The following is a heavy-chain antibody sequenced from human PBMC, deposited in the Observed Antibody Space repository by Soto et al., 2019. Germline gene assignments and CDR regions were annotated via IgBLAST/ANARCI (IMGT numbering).Heavy chain of an antibody. CDR3: ARPGLIAAATDY. D-gene: IGHD6-13*01. V-gene: IGHV4-39*01. CDR2: IYYSEST. J-gene: IGHJ4*02. Sequence: PAETLSLTCTVSGGSLSSSSYYWGWIRQPPGKELEWIGRIYYSESTYYNPSLKSRVTISLDTSKNQFSLKLSSVTAADTAVYYCARPGLIAAATDYWGQGTLVTVSS. CDR1: GGSLSSSSYY.